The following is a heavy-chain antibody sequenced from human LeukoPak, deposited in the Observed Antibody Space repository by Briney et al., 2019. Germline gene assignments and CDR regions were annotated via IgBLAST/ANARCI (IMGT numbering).Heavy chain of an antibody. CDR1: GYTLTEFS. D-gene: IGHD6-19*01. CDR3: AGRSSGWDYFDY. CDR2: FDPEDGGT. J-gene: IGHJ4*02. Sequence: ASVKVSCKVSGYTLTEFSMHWVRQAPGKGLEWVGGFDPEDGGTIYTQKFQGRVTATEDTSTDTAYMELSSLRSEDTAVYYCAGRSSGWDYFDYWGQGTLVTVSS. V-gene: IGHV1-24*01.